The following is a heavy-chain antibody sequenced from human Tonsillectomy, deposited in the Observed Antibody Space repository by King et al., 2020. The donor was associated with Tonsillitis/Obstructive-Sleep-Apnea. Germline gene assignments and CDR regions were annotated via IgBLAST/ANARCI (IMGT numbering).Heavy chain of an antibody. D-gene: IGHD2-2*02. CDR1: GFTFISYA. V-gene: IGHV3-30*04. CDR2: ISYDGDNK. CDR3: ARDKDCSSTSCYNAFDI. J-gene: IGHJ3*02. Sequence: QLVQSGGGVVQPGRSLRLSCAASGFTFISYAMHWVRQAPGKGLEWVAVISYDGDNKYYADSVKGRFTISRDNSKNTLYLQMNSLRAEDTAVYYCARDKDCSSTSCYNAFDIWGQGTMVTVSS.